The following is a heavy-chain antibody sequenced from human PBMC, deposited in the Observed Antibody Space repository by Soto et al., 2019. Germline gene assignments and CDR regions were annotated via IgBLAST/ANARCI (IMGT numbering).Heavy chain of an antibody. J-gene: IGHJ4*02. Sequence: GSLRLSCSASGFTFSRCAMHWVRQAPGKGPEYVSAISSDGGDTFYADSVKARFTISRDNSKNTLYLQMSSLRVEDTALYYCAASMTTVISSYTSWGQGTLVT. D-gene: IGHD4-4*01. CDR1: GFTFSRCA. CDR2: ISSDGGDT. CDR3: AASMTTVISSYTS. V-gene: IGHV3-64D*06.